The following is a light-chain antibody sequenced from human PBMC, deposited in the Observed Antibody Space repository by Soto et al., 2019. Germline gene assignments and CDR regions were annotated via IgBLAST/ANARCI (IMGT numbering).Light chain of an antibody. V-gene: IGKV1-5*03. J-gene: IGKJ1*01. CDR2: KAS. CDR3: QHYNSYSEA. CDR1: QRISGR. Sequence: DIQMTPSPSTRSGSVWDRDTITFRASQRISGRLSWYQQKPGKAPKLLIYKASTLKSGVPSRFSGSGSGTEFTLTISSLQPDDFATYYCQHYNSYSEAFGQGTKV.